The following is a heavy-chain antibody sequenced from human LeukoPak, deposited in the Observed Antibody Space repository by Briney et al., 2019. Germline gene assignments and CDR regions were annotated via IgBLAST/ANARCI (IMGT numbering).Heavy chain of an antibody. CDR1: GYTFTSYY. CDR3: ASQLGIGDYYYYGMDV. D-gene: IGHD7-27*01. Sequence: GASVKVSCKASGYTFTSYYMHWVRQAPGQGLEWMGIINPSGGSTSYAQKFQGRVTMTRDTSTSTVYMELSSLRSEDTAVYYCASQLGIGDYYYYGMDVWGQGTTVTVSS. V-gene: IGHV1-46*01. J-gene: IGHJ6*02. CDR2: INPSGGST.